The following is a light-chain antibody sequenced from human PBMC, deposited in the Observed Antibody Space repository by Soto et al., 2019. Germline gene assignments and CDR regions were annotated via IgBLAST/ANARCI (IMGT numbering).Light chain of an antibody. CDR3: RQGSNWPWT. CDR2: DAS. CDR1: QSVGSS. Sequence: EIVLTQSPATLSLSPGERATLSCRASQSVGSSLAWYQQKPGQAPRLLIYDASNRATGIPGRFSGSGSGTDFTLTISSLEPEDFALYYCRQGSNWPWTFGQGTKVEIK. V-gene: IGKV3-11*01. J-gene: IGKJ1*01.